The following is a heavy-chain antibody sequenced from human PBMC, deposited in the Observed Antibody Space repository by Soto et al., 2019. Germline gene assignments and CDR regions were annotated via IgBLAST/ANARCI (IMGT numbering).Heavy chain of an antibody. J-gene: IGHJ6*03. CDR1: GGSFSGYY. CDR2: INHSGST. V-gene: IGHV4-34*01. CDR3: ARGYYGDLDYYYYYYMDV. D-gene: IGHD4-17*01. Sequence: SETLSLTCAVYGGSFSGYYWSWIRQPPGKGLEWIGEINHSGSTNYNPSLKSRVTISVDTSKNQFSLKLSSVTAADTAVYYCARGYYGDLDYYYYYYMDVWGKGTTVTVSS.